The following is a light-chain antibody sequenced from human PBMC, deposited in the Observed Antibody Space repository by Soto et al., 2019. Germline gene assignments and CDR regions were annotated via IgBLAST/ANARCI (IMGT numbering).Light chain of an antibody. J-gene: IGLJ2*01. CDR2: TDN. Sequence: QSVLTQPPAASGTPGQRGTIFCSGGNSNIGGNTVNWYQQFPGTAPKLVIHTDNQRPSGVHERFSGSRSGTSASLAISGLQSDDEAEYYCASWDDSLNGPVFGGGTKVTVL. CDR1: NSNIGGNT. CDR3: ASWDDSLNGPV. V-gene: IGLV1-44*01.